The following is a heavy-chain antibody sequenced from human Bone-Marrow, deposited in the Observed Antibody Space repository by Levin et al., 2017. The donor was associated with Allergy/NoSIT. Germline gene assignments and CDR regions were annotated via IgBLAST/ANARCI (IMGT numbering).Heavy chain of an antibody. CDR3: ARVLGYCISTSCYDPYFDY. D-gene: IGHD2-2*01. CDR2: IYYSGST. Sequence: SETLSLTCTVSGGSISSSSYYWGWIRQPPGTGLEWIGSIYYSGSTYYNPSLKSRVTISVDTSKNQFSLKLSSVTAADTAVYYCARVLGYCISTSCYDPYFDYWGQGTLVTVSS. J-gene: IGHJ4*02. CDR1: GGSISSSSYY. V-gene: IGHV4-39*07.